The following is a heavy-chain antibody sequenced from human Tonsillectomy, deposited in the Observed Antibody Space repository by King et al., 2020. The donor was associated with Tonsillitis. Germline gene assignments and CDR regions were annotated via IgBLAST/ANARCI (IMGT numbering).Heavy chain of an antibody. Sequence: VQLVESGGGVVQPGRSLRLSCAASGFTFSTYGMHWVRQAPGKVLEWVAVIFFDGSELYYADSVKGRFTISRDNDKNTLYLQMNSLRADDMGMYFCAREKVNYGFDYWGQGTLVTVSS. CDR1: GFTFSTYG. V-gene: IGHV3-33*01. CDR3: AREKVNYGFDY. D-gene: IGHD4-17*01. CDR2: IFFDGSEL. J-gene: IGHJ4*02.